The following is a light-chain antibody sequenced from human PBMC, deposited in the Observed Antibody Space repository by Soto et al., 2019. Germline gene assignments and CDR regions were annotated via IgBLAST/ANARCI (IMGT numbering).Light chain of an antibody. V-gene: IGLV2-8*01. J-gene: IGLJ2*01. CDR3: SSSAGTKNMV. CDR2: EVN. Sequence: QSALTQPPSASGSPGQSVTISCTGTSSDVGASNYVSWYQPHPGKAPKLMISEVNKRPSGVPDRFSGSKSGNTASLTVSGLQAEDEADYYCSSSAGTKNMVFGGGTKLPVL. CDR1: SSDVGASNY.